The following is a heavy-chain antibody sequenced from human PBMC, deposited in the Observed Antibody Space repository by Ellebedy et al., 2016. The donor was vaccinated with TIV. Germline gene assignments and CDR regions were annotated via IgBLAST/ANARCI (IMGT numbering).Heavy chain of an antibody. CDR2: ISSSGSI. CDR3: ARDLGYSRPAAFDI. CDR1: GFTLSDY. V-gene: IGHV3-69-1*01. Sequence: GGSLRLSXAASGFTLSDYMSWIRQAPGKGLEWVSYISSSGSINYADSVKGRVTISRDNAKNSLYLQMNRLRVEDTAVYYCARDLGYSRPAAFDIWGQGTMVTVSS. D-gene: IGHD6-13*01. J-gene: IGHJ3*02.